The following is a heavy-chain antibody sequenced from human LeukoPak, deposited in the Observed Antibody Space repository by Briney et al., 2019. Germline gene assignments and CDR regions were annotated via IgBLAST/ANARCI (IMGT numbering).Heavy chain of an antibody. J-gene: IGHJ4*02. CDR1: GYTFTTYA. D-gene: IGHD1-26*01. Sequence: GASVKVSCKASGYTFTTYAMHWVRQAPGQRLEWMGWINAGNGNTKYSQKFQARVTITRDTSASTAYMELSSLRSEDTAVYYCAKDSIVGATSGVYWGQGTLVTVSS. CDR3: AKDSIVGATSGVY. CDR2: INAGNGNT. V-gene: IGHV1-3*01.